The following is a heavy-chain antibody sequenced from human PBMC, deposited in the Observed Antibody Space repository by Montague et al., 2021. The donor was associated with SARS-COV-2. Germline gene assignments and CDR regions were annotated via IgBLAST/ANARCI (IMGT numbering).Heavy chain of an antibody. V-gene: IGHV3-49*03. D-gene: IGHD5-12*01. CDR2: IRSKAYGGTT. Sequence: SLRLSCAASKFTFGNYAMSLLRQAPGKGLEWVGFIRSKAYGGTTEYAASVKGRFTISRDDSKSIAYLQMNSLKTEDTAVYYCTRGDGLATTTGLDYWGQGTLVTVSS. J-gene: IGHJ4*02. CDR3: TRGDGLATTTGLDY. CDR1: KFTFGNYA.